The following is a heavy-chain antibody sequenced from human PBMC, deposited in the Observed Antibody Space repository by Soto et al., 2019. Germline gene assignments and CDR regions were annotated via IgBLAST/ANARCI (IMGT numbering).Heavy chain of an antibody. CDR1: GYTFTSYA. CDR2: INAGNGNT. Sequence: QVQLVQSGAEEKKPGASVKVSCKASGYTFTSYAMHWVRQAPGQRLEWMGWINAGNGNTKYSQKFQGRVTITRDTSXSXXYMELSSLRSEDTAVYYCARDPDSGDYGTSPADDYWGQGTLVTVSS. D-gene: IGHD4-17*01. CDR3: ARDPDSGDYGTSPADDY. J-gene: IGHJ4*02. V-gene: IGHV1-3*05.